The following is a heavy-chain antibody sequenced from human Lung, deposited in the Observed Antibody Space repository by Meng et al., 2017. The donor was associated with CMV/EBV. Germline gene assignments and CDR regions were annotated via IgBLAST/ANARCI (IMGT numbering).Heavy chain of an antibody. V-gene: IGHV4-39*07. CDR1: GGSISSSSYY. J-gene: IGHJ4*02. Sequence: SETLSLXCSVSGGSISSSSYYWGWIRQPPGKGLEWIGSLYQSGSTFYNPSLKSRVTISVDTSKNHFSLKLSSVTAADTAVYYCATPRAGYASGWSFDYWGQGXLVTVSS. D-gene: IGHD6-19*01. CDR2: LYQSGST. CDR3: ATPRAGYASGWSFDY.